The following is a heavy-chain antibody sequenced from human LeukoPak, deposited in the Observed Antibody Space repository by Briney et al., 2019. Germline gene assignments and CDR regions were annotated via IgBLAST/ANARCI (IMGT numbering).Heavy chain of an antibody. D-gene: IGHD3-22*01. CDR2: ISSSSSYI. V-gene: IGHV3-21*01. Sequence: GGSLRLSCAASGFTFSSYSMNWVRQAPGKGLEWVSSISSSSSYIYYADSVKGRFTISRDNAKNSLYLQMNSLRAKDTAVYYCARDQVGGYYDSSGDNWFDPWGQGTLVTVSS. J-gene: IGHJ5*02. CDR1: GFTFSSYS. CDR3: ARDQVGGYYDSSGDNWFDP.